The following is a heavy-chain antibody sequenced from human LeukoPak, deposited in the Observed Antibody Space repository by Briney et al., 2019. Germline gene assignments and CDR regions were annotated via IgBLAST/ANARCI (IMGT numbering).Heavy chain of an antibody. CDR1: GYTFTSYG. Sequence: GASVKVSCKASGYTFTSYGISWVRQAPGQGLEWMGWISAYNGNTNYAQKLQGRVTMTTDTSTSTAYMELRSLRSDDTAVYYCAILVGVLTCPDAFDIWGQGTMVTVSS. J-gene: IGHJ3*02. CDR3: AILVGVLTCPDAFDI. CDR2: ISAYNGNT. D-gene: IGHD3-9*01. V-gene: IGHV1-18*01.